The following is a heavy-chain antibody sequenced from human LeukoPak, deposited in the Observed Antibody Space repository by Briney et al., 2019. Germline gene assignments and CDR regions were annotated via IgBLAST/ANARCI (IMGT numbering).Heavy chain of an antibody. V-gene: IGHV3-21*01. Sequence: GGSLRLSCAASGFTFSSYSMNWVRQAPGKGLEWVSSISSSSSYIYYADSVKGRFTISRDNAKNSLYLQMNSLRAEDTAVYYCARARGMEATIESYYFDYWGQGTLVTVSS. CDR1: GFTFSSYS. CDR2: ISSSSSYI. J-gene: IGHJ4*02. CDR3: ARARGMEATIESYYFDY. D-gene: IGHD5-12*01.